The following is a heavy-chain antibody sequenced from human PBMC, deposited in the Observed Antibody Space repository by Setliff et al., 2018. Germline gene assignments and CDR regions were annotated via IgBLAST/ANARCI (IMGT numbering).Heavy chain of an antibody. CDR2: IYPGDSDT. CDR1: GYSFTSYW. V-gene: IGHV5-51*01. D-gene: IGHD3-9*01. Sequence: PGESLKPPCKGSGYSFTSYWIAWVRQMPGKGLEWMGIIYPGDSDTRYSPSFQGQVTISADKSISTAFLQWSSLKASDTAMYYGARMTGPYYHYYYMDVWGKGTKVTVSS. CDR3: ARMTGPYYHYYYMDV. J-gene: IGHJ6*03.